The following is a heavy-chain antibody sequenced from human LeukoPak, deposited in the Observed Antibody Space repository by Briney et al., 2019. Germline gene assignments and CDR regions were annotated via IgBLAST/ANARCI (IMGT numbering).Heavy chain of an antibody. CDR3: ARDRVGATNYFDY. V-gene: IGHV1-2*02. CDR1: GYTFTGYY. Sequence: ASVKVSCKASGYTFTGYYMHWVRQAPGQGLEWMGWIYPNSGGTNYAQKFQGRVTMTRDTSISTAYMELSRLRSDDTAVYYCARDRVGATNYFDYWGQGTLVTVSS. D-gene: IGHD1-26*01. J-gene: IGHJ4*02. CDR2: IYPNSGGT.